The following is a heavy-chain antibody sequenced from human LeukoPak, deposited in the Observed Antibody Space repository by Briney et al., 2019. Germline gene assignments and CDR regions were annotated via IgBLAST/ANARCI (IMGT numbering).Heavy chain of an antibody. CDR2: ISYDGSNK. CDR1: GFTFSSYG. V-gene: IGHV3-30*18. J-gene: IGHJ3*02. D-gene: IGHD3-16*01. Sequence: GRSLRLSCAASGFTFSSYGMHWVRQVPGKGLEWVAVISYDGSNKYYADSVKGRFTISRDNSKNTLYLQMNSLRAEDTAVYYCAKGAPITYYDYVWGRTDAFDIWGQGTMVTVSS. CDR3: AKGAPITYYDYVWGRTDAFDI.